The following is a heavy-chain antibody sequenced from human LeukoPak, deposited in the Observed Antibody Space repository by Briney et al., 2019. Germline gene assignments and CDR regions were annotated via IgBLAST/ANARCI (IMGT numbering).Heavy chain of an antibody. CDR1: GYTFTGYY. J-gene: IGHJ4*02. CDR3: ARDIAAAGTLDY. D-gene: IGHD6-13*01. CDR2: INPNSGGT. V-gene: IGHV1-2*02. Sequence: GASVKVSCKASGYTFTGYYMHWVRQAPGQGLGWMGWINPNSGGTNYAQKFQGRVTMTRDTSISTAYMELSRLRSDDTAVYYCARDIAAAGTLDYWGQGTLVTVSS.